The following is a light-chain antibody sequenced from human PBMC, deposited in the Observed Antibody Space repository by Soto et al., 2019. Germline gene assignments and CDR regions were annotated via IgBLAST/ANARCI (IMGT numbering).Light chain of an antibody. CDR1: SSDVGAYNS. CDR2: EVN. CDR3: NSHGGSNNFWV. V-gene: IGLV2-8*01. Sequence: QSALTQPPSASGSPGQSVTISCTGTSSDVGAYNSVSWYQQHPGKAPRLMIYEVNKRPSGVPDRFSGSKPGTMASLTVSGLQAEDEADYYCNSHGGSNNFWVFGGGTKLTVL. J-gene: IGLJ3*02.